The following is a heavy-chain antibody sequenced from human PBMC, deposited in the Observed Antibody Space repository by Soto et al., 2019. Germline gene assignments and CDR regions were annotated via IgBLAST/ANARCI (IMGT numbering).Heavy chain of an antibody. V-gene: IGHV5-10-1*01. CDR1: GYSFTSYW. CDR3: SRHRFLRSGWRGDLDY. J-gene: IGHJ4*02. CDR2: IDPSDSYT. D-gene: IGHD6-19*01. Sequence: PGESLKISCKGSGYSFTSYWISWVRQMPGKGLEWMGRIDPSDSYTNYSPSFQGHVTISADKSISTAYLQWSSLKASDTAMFYCSRHRFLRSGWRGDLDYWGQGTLVTVSS.